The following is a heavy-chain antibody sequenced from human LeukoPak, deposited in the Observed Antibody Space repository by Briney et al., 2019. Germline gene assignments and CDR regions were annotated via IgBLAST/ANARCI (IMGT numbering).Heavy chain of an antibody. CDR1: VYRLTDDY. V-gene: IGHV1-2*02. CDR2: INPATDFP. Sequence: GASVKVACKTSVYRLTDDYIHWVRQAPGQGLEWMGWINPATDFPNYTPNFRGRVIMTRDTSIRRAYMEVRRLTFDDTAIYYCAPTSEAYTSNWSVWGQGTLVTVSP. D-gene: IGHD3-16*01. J-gene: IGHJ4*02. CDR3: APTSEAYTSNWSV.